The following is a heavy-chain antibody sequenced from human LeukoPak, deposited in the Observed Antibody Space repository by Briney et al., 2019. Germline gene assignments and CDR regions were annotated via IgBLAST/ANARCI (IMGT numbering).Heavy chain of an antibody. CDR1: GYTFTIYD. CDR2: MNPNSGNT. D-gene: IGHD7-27*01. J-gene: IGHJ4*02. Sequence: ASVTVSFKASGYTFTIYDINWVRQATGQGLEWMGWMNPNSGNTGYAQKFQGRVTMTRNTSISTAYMELSSLRSEDTAVYYCARAKLGTRTLYYWGQGTLVTVSS. CDR3: ARAKLGTRTLYY. V-gene: IGHV1-8*01.